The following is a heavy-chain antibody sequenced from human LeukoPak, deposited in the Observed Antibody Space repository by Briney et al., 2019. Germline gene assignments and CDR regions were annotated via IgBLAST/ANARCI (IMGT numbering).Heavy chain of an antibody. J-gene: IGHJ4*02. CDR2: ISSSSSYI. Sequence: GGSRRLSCAASGFTFSSYSMSWVRQAPGKGLEWVSSISSSSSYIYYADSVKGRFTISRDNAKNSLYLQMNSLRAEDTAVYYCASPRNYYDSSGYIFYWGQGTLVTVSS. CDR1: GFTFSSYS. D-gene: IGHD3-22*01. V-gene: IGHV3-21*01. CDR3: ASPRNYYDSSGYIFY.